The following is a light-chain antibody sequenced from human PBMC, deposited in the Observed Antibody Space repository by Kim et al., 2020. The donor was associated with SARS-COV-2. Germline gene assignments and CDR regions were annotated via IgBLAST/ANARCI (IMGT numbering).Light chain of an antibody. J-gene: IGLJ1*01. Sequence: QRVSISCFGGSSNIGCDALHWHQPLPGPAPKLLIYRQHQRPSGVPDRFSVSKSGTSASLAIFGLQSEDEADYYCAACDDSLNGYVFGTGTQLTVL. CDR2: RQH. CDR3: AACDDSLNGYV. CDR1: SSNIGCDA. V-gene: IGLV1-44*01.